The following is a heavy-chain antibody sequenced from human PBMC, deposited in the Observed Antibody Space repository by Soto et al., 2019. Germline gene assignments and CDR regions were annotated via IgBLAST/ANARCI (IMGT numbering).Heavy chain of an antibody. J-gene: IGHJ4*02. V-gene: IGHV3-33*01. Sequence: QVQLVESGGGVVQPGRSLRLSCAASGFTFSSYGMHWVRQAPGKGLEWVAVLWYDGSNKYYADSVKGRFTISRENSKXXLYLQMNSLRAEDTAVYYCARDDFDYWGQGTLVTVSS. CDR2: LWYDGSNK. CDR1: GFTFSSYG. CDR3: ARDDFDY.